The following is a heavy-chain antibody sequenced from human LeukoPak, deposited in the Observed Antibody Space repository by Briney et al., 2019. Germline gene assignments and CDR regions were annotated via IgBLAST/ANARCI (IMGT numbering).Heavy chain of an antibody. V-gene: IGHV3-23*01. CDR2: ISGSGGST. J-gene: IGHJ3*02. Sequence: GGSLRLSCAASGFTFSSYAMSWVRQAPGKGLEWVSAISGSGGSTYYADSVKGRFTISRDNSKNTLYLQMNSLRAEDTAVYYCAKGLLAIFGVVIARGDAFDIWGQGTIVTVSS. CDR1: GFTFSSYA. D-gene: IGHD3-3*01. CDR3: AKGLLAIFGVVIARGDAFDI.